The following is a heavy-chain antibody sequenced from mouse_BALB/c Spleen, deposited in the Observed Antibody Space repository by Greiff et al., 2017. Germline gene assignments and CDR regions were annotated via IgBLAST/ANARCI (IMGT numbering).Heavy chain of an antibody. CDR2: ISYSGST. D-gene: IGHD2-1*01. Sequence: EVQLVESGPSLVKPSQTLSLTCSVTGDSFTSCYWNWIRKFPGNKLEYMGYISYSGSTYYNPSLKSRISITQDTSKTQYYLQLNSVTTEDAATYYCARSRLYGNFDYWGQGTTLTVSS. V-gene: IGHV3-8*02. J-gene: IGHJ2*01. CDR1: GDSFTSCY. CDR3: ARSRLYGNFDY.